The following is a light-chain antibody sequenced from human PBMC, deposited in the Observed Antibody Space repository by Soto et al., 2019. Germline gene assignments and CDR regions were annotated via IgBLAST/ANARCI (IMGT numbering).Light chain of an antibody. J-gene: IGKJ4*01. V-gene: IGKV1-33*01. CDR1: QDISNY. Sequence: DIQMTQSPSSLSASVGDRVTITCQASQDISNYLNWYQHKPGKAAKLLIYDASNLDTGVPSRFSGSGSGTDFTFTIISLQPEDIGTYYCQQYDNLPLTFGGGTKVEIK. CDR3: QQYDNLPLT. CDR2: DAS.